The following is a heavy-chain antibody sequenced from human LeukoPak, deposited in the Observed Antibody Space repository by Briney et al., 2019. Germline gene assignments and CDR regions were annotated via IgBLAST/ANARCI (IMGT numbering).Heavy chain of an antibody. V-gene: IGHV4-59*08. D-gene: IGHD2-21*01. Sequence: SETLSLTCTVSGGSISSYYWSWIRQPPGKGLEWIGYIYYSGSTNYSPSLKSRVTISVDTSKNQFSLKLSSVTAADTAVYYCARLYSYHRSRGDPPYYGMDVWGQGTTVTVSS. CDR2: IYYSGST. J-gene: IGHJ6*02. CDR3: ARLYSYHRSRGDPPYYGMDV. CDR1: GGSISSYY.